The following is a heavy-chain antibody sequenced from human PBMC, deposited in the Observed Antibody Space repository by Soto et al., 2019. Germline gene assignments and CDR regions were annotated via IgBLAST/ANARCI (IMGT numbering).Heavy chain of an antibody. CDR2: INHSGST. D-gene: IGHD6-19*01. J-gene: IGHJ4*02. Sequence: SETLSLTCAVYGGSFSGYYWSWIRQPPGQGLEWVGEINHSGSTNYNPSLKSRVTISVDTSKNQFSLKLTSVTAADTAVYYCARGPEQWPLDYWGQGALVT. CDR1: GGSFSGYY. CDR3: ARGPEQWPLDY. V-gene: IGHV4-34*01.